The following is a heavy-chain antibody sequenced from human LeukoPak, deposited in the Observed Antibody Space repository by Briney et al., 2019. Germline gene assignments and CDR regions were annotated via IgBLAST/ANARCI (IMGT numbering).Heavy chain of an antibody. CDR2: IRYDGSNK. CDR3: AKDGYDSSDYLIAFDY. J-gene: IGHJ4*02. Sequence: PGGSLRLSCAASGFTFSSYGMHWVRQAPGKGLEWVAFIRYDGSNKYYADSVKGRFTISRDNSKNTLYLQMNSLRAEDTAVYYCAKDGYDSSDYLIAFDYWGQGTLVTVSS. CDR1: GFTFSSYG. D-gene: IGHD3-22*01. V-gene: IGHV3-30*02.